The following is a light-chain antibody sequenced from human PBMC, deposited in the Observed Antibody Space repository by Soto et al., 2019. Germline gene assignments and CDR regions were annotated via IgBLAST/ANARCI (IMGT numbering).Light chain of an antibody. CDR1: QSVLYSSNNKNY. J-gene: IGKJ1*01. V-gene: IGKV4-1*01. Sequence: DIVMTQSPDSLAVSLGERATINCKSSQSVLYSSNNKNYLAWYQQKPGQPPKLLIYWASTRESGVPDRVSGSWSGTEFSLTTSSLQAEDLAVYYCQQYYSTPPTFGQGTKVEIK. CDR2: WAS. CDR3: QQYYSTPPT.